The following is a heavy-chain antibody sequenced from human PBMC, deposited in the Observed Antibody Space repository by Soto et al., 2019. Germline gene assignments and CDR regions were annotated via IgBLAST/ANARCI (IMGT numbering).Heavy chain of an antibody. CDR3: ARLVYYDKFYYYYYMDV. CDR2: IWYDGSNK. D-gene: IGHD3-9*01. V-gene: IGHV3-33*01. CDR1: GFTFSSYG. Sequence: QVQLVESGGGVVQPGRSLRLSCAASGFTFSSYGMHWVRQAPGKGLEWVAVIWYDGSNKYYADSVKGRFTISRDNSKNTLYLQMNSLRAEDTAVNYCARLVYYDKFYYYYYMDVWGKGTTVTVSS. J-gene: IGHJ6*03.